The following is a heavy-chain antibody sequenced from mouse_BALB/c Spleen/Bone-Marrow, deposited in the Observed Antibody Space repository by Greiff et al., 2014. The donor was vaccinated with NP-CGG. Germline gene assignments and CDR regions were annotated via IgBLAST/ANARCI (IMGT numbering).Heavy chain of an antibody. CDR2: IDPANGNT. J-gene: IGHJ2*01. CDR1: GFNIKDTY. CDR3: ARYCYGYYFDY. D-gene: IGHD1-1*01. V-gene: IGHV14-3*02. Sequence: EVQLQQSGAELVKPGASVKLSCTASGFNIKDTYMHWVKQRPEQGLEWIGRIDPANGNTKYDPKFQGKATITADTSSNTAYLQLNSLTSEDAAVYYCARYCYGYYFDYWGQGTTLTVSS.